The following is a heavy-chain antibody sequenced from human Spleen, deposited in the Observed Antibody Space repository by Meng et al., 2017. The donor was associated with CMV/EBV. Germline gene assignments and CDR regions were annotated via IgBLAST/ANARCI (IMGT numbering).Heavy chain of an antibody. Sequence: ASVKVSCKASGYAFTSSEINWVRQAPGQGLEWMGWINPNSGGTNYAQKFQGRVTMTRDTSISTAYMELSRLGSEDTAVYYCARDLLWEGRAVADPNDTFDIWGQGTMVTVSS. V-gene: IGHV1-2*02. CDR2: INPNSGGT. J-gene: IGHJ3*02. D-gene: IGHD6-13*01. CDR1: GYAFTSSE. CDR3: ARDLLWEGRAVADPNDTFDI.